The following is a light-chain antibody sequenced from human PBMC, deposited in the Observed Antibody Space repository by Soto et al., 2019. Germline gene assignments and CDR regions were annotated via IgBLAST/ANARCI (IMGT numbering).Light chain of an antibody. V-gene: IGLV2-11*01. CDR2: DVS. Sequence: QSALTQPRSVSGSPGQSVTISCTGTSSGVGKYNYVSWYQQHPGKAPKLIIYDVSRRPSGVHDRFSGSKSGNTASLTISGLRADDEADYYCSAYSAGISLLVFGSGTKVTVL. CDR3: SAYSAGISLLV. J-gene: IGLJ1*01. CDR1: SSGVGKYNY.